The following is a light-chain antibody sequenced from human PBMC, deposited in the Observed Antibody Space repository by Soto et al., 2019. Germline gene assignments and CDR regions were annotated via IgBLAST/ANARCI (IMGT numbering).Light chain of an antibody. CDR1: QSVSSN. CDR2: GAS. J-gene: IGKJ1*01. V-gene: IGKV3-15*01. CDR3: QQYNNWPPWT. Sequence: IVMTQSPATLSVSPGERATLSCRASQSVSSNLAWYQQKPGQAPRLLIYGASTRATGIPARFSGSGSGTEFTLTIRCLQSEDFAVYYCQQYNNWPPWTFGQGTKVDIK.